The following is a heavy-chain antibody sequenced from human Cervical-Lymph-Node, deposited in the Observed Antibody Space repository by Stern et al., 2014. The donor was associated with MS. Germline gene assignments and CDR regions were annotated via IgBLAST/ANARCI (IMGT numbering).Heavy chain of an antibody. J-gene: IGHJ4*02. CDR3: ARDGPTNFVRSSLRF. CDR1: GYNFEGYG. CDR2: ISAHNGNT. Sequence: QVQLVQSGAEVKKSGASVKVSCKTSGYNFEGYGISWVRQAPGQGLEWMGWISAHNGNTNYVQKFQDRVTLTTDTSASVAYMELRNLRSDDTAVYYCARDGPTNFVRSSLRFWGQGTLITVSS. V-gene: IGHV1-18*01. D-gene: IGHD1-1*01.